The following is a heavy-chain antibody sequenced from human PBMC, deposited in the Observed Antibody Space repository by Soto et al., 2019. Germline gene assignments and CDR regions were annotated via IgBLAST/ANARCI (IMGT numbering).Heavy chain of an antibody. V-gene: IGHV3-11*01. D-gene: IGHD3-22*01. CDR2: ISRSGETI. CDR1: AFSFSDYY. J-gene: IGHJ5*02. CDR3: ARAPRSSSGWFVDH. Sequence: PGGSLRLSCTASAFSFSDYYMNWIRQAPGKGLEWVSYISRSGETIYYADSVRGRFTISRDSAHNSVYLQMDSLTAEDTAVYYCARAPRSSSGWFVDHWGQGALVTVSS.